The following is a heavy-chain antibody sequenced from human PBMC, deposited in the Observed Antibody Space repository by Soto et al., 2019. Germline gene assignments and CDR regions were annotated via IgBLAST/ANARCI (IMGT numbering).Heavy chain of an antibody. V-gene: IGHV1-69*06. CDR3: ASWRSYSGSYCFDY. CDR2: VVPMYDSV. Sequence: GASVKVSCKASGGTFNTYTINWLRQAPGRGLEWVGQVVPMYDSVNYAETFQGRVTITVDKSTNTAYMELTSLRSQDTALYFCASWRSYSGSYCFDYWGQGTLVTVPS. J-gene: IGHJ4*02. CDR1: GGTFNTYT. D-gene: IGHD1-26*01.